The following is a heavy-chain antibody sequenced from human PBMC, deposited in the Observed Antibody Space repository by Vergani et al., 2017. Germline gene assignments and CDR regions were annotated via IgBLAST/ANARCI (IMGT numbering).Heavy chain of an antibody. Sequence: QVQLVQSGAEVKKPGASVKVSCKASGYTFTSYYMHWVRQAPGQGLEWMGIINPSGGSTSYAQKFQGRVTMTRDTSTSTVYMELSSLRSEETGVYYCARAVLVSADYGGKRDWDLDLWGRGTLVTVSS. D-gene: IGHD4-23*01. CDR1: GYTFTSYY. J-gene: IGHJ2*01. CDR3: ARAVLVSADYGGKRDWDLDL. V-gene: IGHV1-46*01. CDR2: INPSGGST.